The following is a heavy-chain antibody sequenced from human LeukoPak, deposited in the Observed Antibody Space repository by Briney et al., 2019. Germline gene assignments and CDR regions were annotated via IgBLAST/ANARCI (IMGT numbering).Heavy chain of an antibody. D-gene: IGHD3-16*02. Sequence: PGGSLRLSCAASEFTFSSYNMNWVRQAPGKGLEWVSSISSSSDYIYYADSVKGRFTISRDNAKNSLYLQMKSLRAEDTAVYYCARGYYVWGSYRSSNFDYWGQGTLVTVSS. V-gene: IGHV3-21*01. CDR3: ARGYYVWGSYRSSNFDY. J-gene: IGHJ4*02. CDR1: EFTFSSYN. CDR2: ISSSSDYI.